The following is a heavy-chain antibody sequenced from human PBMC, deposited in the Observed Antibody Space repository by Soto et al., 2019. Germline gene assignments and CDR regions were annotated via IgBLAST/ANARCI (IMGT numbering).Heavy chain of an antibody. CDR1: GFTFSNAW. J-gene: IGHJ3*02. CDR3: TTGYFERRDAFDI. D-gene: IGHD3-9*01. CDR2: IKSKTDGGTT. V-gene: IGHV3-15*01. Sequence: GGSLRLSCAASGFTFSNAWMSWVRQAPGKGLEWVGRIKSKTDGGTTDYAAPVKGRFTISRDDSKNTLYLQMNSLKTEDTAVYYCTTGYFERRDAFDIWGQGTRVTVSS.